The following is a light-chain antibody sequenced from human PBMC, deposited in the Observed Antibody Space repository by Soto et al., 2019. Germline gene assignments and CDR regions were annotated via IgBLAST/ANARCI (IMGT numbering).Light chain of an antibody. V-gene: IGKV3-15*01. J-gene: IGKJ4*01. CDR1: QSVHSN. CDR3: QQYNNWPPLT. Sequence: EIVMTQSPATLSVSPGERATLSCRASQSVHSNLAWYQQKPGQSPRLLIYAASTRATGIPAWFSGSVSGTEFTLTISSLQSEDFAGYYCQQYNNWPPLTFGGGTKVEIK. CDR2: AAS.